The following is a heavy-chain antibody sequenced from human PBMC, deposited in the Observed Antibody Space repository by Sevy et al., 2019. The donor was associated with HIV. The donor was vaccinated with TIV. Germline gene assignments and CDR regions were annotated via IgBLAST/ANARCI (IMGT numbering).Heavy chain of an antibody. J-gene: IGHJ4*02. CDR2: TSHDGKYN. D-gene: IGHD2-21*02. V-gene: IGHV3-30*04. CDR1: GFTFSSYD. CDR3: ARLFSCGGDCYYLDY. Sequence: GGSLRLSCAGSGFTFSSYDMHWVRQAPGKGLEWVAVTSHDGKYNNHADSVKVRFTISRDNFKNTLYLQMNSLRVEDTAVYFCARLFSCGGDCYYLDYWGQGALVTVSS.